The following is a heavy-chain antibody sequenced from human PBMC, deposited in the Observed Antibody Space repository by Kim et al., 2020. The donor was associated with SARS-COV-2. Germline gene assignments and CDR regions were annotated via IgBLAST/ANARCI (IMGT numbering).Heavy chain of an antibody. CDR2: ISGDGGST. Sequence: GGSLRLSCAASGFTFDDYAMHWVRQAPGKGLEWVSLISGDGGSTYYADSVKGRFTISRDNSKNSLYLQMNSLRTEDTALYYCAKGGSGSYYRRAEYFQHWGQGTLVTVSS. J-gene: IGHJ1*01. V-gene: IGHV3-43*02. CDR1: GFTFDDYA. CDR3: AKGGSGSYYRRAEYFQH. D-gene: IGHD3-10*01.